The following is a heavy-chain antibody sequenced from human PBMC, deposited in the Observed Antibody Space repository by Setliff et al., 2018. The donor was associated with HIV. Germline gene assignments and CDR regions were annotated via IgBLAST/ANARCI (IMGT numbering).Heavy chain of an antibody. V-gene: IGHV4-39*01. J-gene: IGHJ4*02. Sequence: SETLSLTCTVSGGSISSSRYYWGWIRQPPGKGLEWIASIYFSGNTRYNPSLKSRVTISVDTSKNQFSLKLRSVTASDTAVYYCAKSPTVTRPFDYWGQGTLVTVSS. CDR2: IYFSGNT. D-gene: IGHD4-17*01. CDR3: AKSPTVTRPFDY. CDR1: GGSISSSRYY.